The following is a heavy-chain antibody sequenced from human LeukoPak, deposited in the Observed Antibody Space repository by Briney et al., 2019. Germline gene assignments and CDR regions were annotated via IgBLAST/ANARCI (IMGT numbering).Heavy chain of an antibody. Sequence: GGSLRLSCAASGFTFSSYAMSWVRQAPGKGLEWVSAISGSGGSTYYADSVKGRFTISRDNAKNSLYLQMNSLRAEDTAVYYCARGSPNYGDYSSWGQGTLVTVSS. V-gene: IGHV3-23*01. J-gene: IGHJ5*02. D-gene: IGHD4-17*01. CDR1: GFTFSSYA. CDR3: ARGSPNYGDYSS. CDR2: ISGSGGST.